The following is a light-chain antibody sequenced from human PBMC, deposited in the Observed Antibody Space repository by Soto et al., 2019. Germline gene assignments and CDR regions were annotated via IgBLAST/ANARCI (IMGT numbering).Light chain of an antibody. J-gene: IGKJ4*01. CDR3: QQYGTSPLT. CDR1: QSVSSSY. Sequence: EIVLTQSPGTLSLSPGERATISCRASQSVSSSYLAWYQQKPGQAPRLLIYGASSRATGIPDRFSGSGSGTDFTLTISRLEPEDSAVFYCQQYGTSPLTFGGGTKVEIK. V-gene: IGKV3-20*01. CDR2: GAS.